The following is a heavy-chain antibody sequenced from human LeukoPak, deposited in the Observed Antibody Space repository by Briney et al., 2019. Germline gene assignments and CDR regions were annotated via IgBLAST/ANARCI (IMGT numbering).Heavy chain of an antibody. CDR2: MNPNSGNT. J-gene: IGHJ6*03. D-gene: IGHD3-3*01. V-gene: IGHV1-8*01. CDR3: AREGRALRIFSRGYYMDV. Sequence: ASVKVSCKASGYTFTSYDINWVRQATGQGLEWMGWMNPNSGNTGYAQKFQGRVTMTRNTSISTAYMELSSLRSEDTAVFYCAREGRALRIFSRGYYMDVWGKGTTVTVSS. CDR1: GYTFTSYD.